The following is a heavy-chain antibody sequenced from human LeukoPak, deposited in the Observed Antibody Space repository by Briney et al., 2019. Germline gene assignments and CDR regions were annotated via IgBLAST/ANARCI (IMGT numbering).Heavy chain of an antibody. CDR2: IWYDGSNK. CDR3: ARDKRDSSGYFDY. J-gene: IGHJ4*02. V-gene: IGHV3-33*01. D-gene: IGHD3-22*01. CDR1: GFTFSSYG. Sequence: PGRSPRLSCAASGFTFSSYGMHWVRQAPGKGLEWVAVIWYDGSNKYYADSVKGRFTISRDNSKNTLYLQMNSLRAEDTAVYYCARDKRDSSGYFDYWGQGTLVTVSS.